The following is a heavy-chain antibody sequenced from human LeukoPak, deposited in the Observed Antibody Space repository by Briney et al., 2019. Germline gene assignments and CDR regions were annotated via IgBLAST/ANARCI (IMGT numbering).Heavy chain of an antibody. CDR1: GFTFSSYA. CDR2: IGYTGDST. CDR3: AKGRYYDSSGLFDY. Sequence: GSLRLSCAASGFTFSSYAMNWVRQAPGKGLEWVSGIGYTGDSTFYADSVKGRFTISRDNSKNTLYLQMNSLRAEDTAVYYCAKGRYYDSSGLFDYWGQGTLVTVSS. V-gene: IGHV3-23*01. D-gene: IGHD3-22*01. J-gene: IGHJ4*02.